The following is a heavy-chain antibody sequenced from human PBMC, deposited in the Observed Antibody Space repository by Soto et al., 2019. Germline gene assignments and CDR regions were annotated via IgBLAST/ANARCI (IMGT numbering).Heavy chain of an antibody. Sequence: QVQLVQSGAEMKKPGSSVKVSCQSSGGTFNTYAMNWVRQAPGQGPEWMGDISPMFGAANYAPKFQGRVTITADDSTGTSYMRLSSLTSEDTALYFCAREVQVHTPAFVYWGQGTLVTVSS. D-gene: IGHD3-10*01. V-gene: IGHV1-69*19. CDR1: GGTFNTYA. CDR3: AREVQVHTPAFVY. CDR2: ISPMFGAA. J-gene: IGHJ4*02.